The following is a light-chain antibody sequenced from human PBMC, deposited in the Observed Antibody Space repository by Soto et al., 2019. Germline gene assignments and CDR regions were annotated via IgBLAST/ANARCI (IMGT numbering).Light chain of an antibody. CDR1: SSNVGSNT. Sequence: QSVLTQPPSASGTPGQTVTISCSGSSSNVGSNTGNWYQQLPGTAPKLLIYSNNQRPSGVPDRFFGSTSGTSASLAISGVQYEDEADYYCAAWYDSLNGFVFGGGTKLTVL. J-gene: IGLJ2*01. V-gene: IGLV1-44*01. CDR2: SNN. CDR3: AAWYDSLNGFV.